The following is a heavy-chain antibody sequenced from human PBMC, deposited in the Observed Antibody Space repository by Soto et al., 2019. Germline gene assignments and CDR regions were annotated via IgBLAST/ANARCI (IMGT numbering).Heavy chain of an antibody. V-gene: IGHV4-4*07. CDR3: ARDRSDYDILTGPYFDY. Sequence: SETLSLTCTVPGGSISSYYWSWTRQPPGKGLDWIGRIYTSGSTNYNPPLKSRVTMSVDTSKNQFSLKLSSVTAADTAVYYCARDRSDYDILTGPYFDYWGQGSLVTVSS. CDR2: IYTSGST. CDR1: GGSISSYY. J-gene: IGHJ4*02. D-gene: IGHD3-9*01.